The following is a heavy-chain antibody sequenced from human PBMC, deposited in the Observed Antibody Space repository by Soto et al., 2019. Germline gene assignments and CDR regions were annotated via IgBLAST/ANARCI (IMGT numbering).Heavy chain of an antibody. CDR1: GFSVTNNY. CDR3: ARGRGSTGYLGGEHYFDS. Sequence: EVQVVESGGGLVQPGGSLRLSCAASGFSVTNNYMNWVRQAPGKGLEWVSIIDIGGNTYYADSVKDRFTISRDNSRNTRYLHRESLGVEDTAVYYCARGRGSTGYLGGEHYFDSWGQGTLVTVSP. D-gene: IGHD2-2*01. CDR2: IDIGGNT. V-gene: IGHV3-66*01. J-gene: IGHJ4*02.